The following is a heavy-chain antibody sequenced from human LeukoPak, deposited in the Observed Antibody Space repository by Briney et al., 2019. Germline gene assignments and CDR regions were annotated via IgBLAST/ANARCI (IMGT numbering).Heavy chain of an antibody. CDR2: IIPIFGTA. V-gene: IGHV1-69*05. CDR3: ARDFLTGTVFGVVHNWFDP. Sequence: ASVKVSCKASGGTFSSYAISWVRQAPGQGLEWMGRIIPIFGTANYAQKFQGRVTITTDESTSTAYMELSSLRSEDTAVYYCARDFLTGTVFGVVHNWFDPWGQGTLVTVSS. D-gene: IGHD3-3*01. CDR1: GGTFSSYA. J-gene: IGHJ5*02.